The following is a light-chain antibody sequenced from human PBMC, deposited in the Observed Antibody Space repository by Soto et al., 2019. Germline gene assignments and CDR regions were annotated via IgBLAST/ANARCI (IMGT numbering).Light chain of an antibody. V-gene: IGKV3-20*01. J-gene: IGKJ5*01. CDR3: QHFGGTTFT. CDR2: GAS. Sequence: IVLTQSPGTLSLSPGEGATLSCRASQSVSGSYIAWYQQRPGQTPSLLIYGASTRATGIPDRFSGSGSGTHFTLTISRLEPGDFAVYYCQHFGGTTFTFGQGTRLEIK. CDR1: QSVSGSY.